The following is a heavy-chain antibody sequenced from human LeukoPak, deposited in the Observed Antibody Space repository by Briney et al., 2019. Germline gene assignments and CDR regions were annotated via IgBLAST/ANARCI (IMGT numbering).Heavy chain of an antibody. Sequence: PSETLSLTCAVSGASISGSGYYLGWIRQPPGKGLEWIGNIYYTGNTYYNASLQGRVTISIDTSKNQFSLRLNSVTAADTAMYYCVKSGGYGLIDYWGQGTLVTVSS. V-gene: IGHV4-39*01. CDR2: IYYTGNT. CDR3: VKSGGYGLIDY. D-gene: IGHD1-26*01. J-gene: IGHJ4*02. CDR1: GASISGSGYY.